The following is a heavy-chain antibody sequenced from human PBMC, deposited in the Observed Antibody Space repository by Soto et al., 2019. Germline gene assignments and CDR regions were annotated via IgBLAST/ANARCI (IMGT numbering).Heavy chain of an antibody. J-gene: IGHJ6*01. Sequence: TSETLSLTCSVSGDSVSSGRFFWTWIRQSPARGLEWIGNIYYSGSTNYNPSLKSRLTFSLDTSKNLFSLNLRSVTAADTAVYFCARRTVGTTRYNSGTDVWGQGTTVTVST. CDR2: IYYSGST. CDR1: GDSVSSGRFF. V-gene: IGHV4-61*01. D-gene: IGHD1-7*01. CDR3: ARRTVGTTRYNSGTDV.